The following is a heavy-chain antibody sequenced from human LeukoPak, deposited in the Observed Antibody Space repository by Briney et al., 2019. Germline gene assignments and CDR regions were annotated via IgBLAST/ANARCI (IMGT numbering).Heavy chain of an antibody. V-gene: IGHV3-7*03. D-gene: IGHD2-8*01. J-gene: IGHJ4*02. CDR1: GFTFSSYW. CDR3: ARARGYCTNGVCYHDY. Sequence: TGGSLGLSCAASGFTFSSYWMSWVRQAPGKGLEWVANIKQDGSEKYYVDSVKGRFTISRDNAKNSLYLQMNSLRAEDTAVYYCARARGYCTNGVCYHDYWGQGTLVTVSS. CDR2: IKQDGSEK.